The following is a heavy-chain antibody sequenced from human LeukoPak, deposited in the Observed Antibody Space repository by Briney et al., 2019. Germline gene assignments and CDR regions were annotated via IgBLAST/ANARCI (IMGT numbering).Heavy chain of an antibody. CDR2: INLYNGGT. D-gene: IGHD6-13*01. CDR1: GYIFTGYY. Sequence: GASVTVSCKASGYIFTGYYLHWVRQAPGQGLEWMGWINLYNGGTSYAQKLQGRVTITGDTSISTAYMELTRLTSDDTALYFCARGEGSSIDYWGQGTLVTVSS. CDR3: ARGEGSSIDY. J-gene: IGHJ4*02. V-gene: IGHV1-2*02.